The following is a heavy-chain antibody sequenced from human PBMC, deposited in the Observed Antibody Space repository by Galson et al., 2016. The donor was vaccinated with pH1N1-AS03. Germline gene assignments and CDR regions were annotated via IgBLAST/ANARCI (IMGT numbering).Heavy chain of an antibody. CDR2: ISWNSDKI. CDR3: AKDIGVLMVYTEGPFDY. Sequence: SLRLSCAASGFSFDVYAMHWVRQAPGKGLERVSSISWNSDKITYADSVKGRFTISRDNAKNSLYLEMNSLRAEDTALYYCAKDIGVLMVYTEGPFDYWGPGTLVTVSS. CDR1: GFSFDVYA. D-gene: IGHD2-8*01. V-gene: IGHV3-9*01. J-gene: IGHJ4*02.